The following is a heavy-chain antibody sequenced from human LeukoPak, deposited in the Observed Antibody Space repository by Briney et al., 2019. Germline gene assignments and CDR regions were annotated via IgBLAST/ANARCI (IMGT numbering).Heavy chain of an antibody. D-gene: IGHD1/OR15-1a*01. J-gene: IGHJ4*02. V-gene: IGHV1-2*02. CDR1: GYTFTDYF. Sequence: ASVRVSCKASGYTFTDYFMHWVQQAPGQGLEWVGWISPKNGEAKNAQQFQGRVTMTRDTSITTAFMELSGLTSDDTAVYYCTRGGPGTAGTESDYWGQGTLVTVSS. CDR2: ISPKNGEA. CDR3: TRGGPGTAGTESDY.